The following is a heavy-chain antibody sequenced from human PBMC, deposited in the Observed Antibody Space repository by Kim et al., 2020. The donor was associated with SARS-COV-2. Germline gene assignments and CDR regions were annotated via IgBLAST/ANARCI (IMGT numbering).Heavy chain of an antibody. CDR2: ISWNSGSI. D-gene: IGHD3-22*01. CDR3: AKDIGLLRDHDAFDI. CDR1: GFTFGDYA. Sequence: GGSLRLSCAASGFTFGDYAMHWVRQAPGKGLEWVSGISWNSGSIGYADSVKGRFTISRDNAKNSLYLQMNSLRAEDTALYYCAKDIGLLRDHDAFDIWGQGTMVTVSS. V-gene: IGHV3-9*01. J-gene: IGHJ3*02.